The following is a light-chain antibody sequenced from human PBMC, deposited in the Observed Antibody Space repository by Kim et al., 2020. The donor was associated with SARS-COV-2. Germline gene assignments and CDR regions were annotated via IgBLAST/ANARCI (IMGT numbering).Light chain of an antibody. CDR3: QAWDSSTVV. J-gene: IGLJ2*01. Sequence: VAPGPTASVTGSGDKLGDKYACWYQQQSGQSPVLVIYQDNKRPSGIPERFSGSNSGNTATLTISGTQAMDEADYYCQAWDSSTVVFGGGTQLTVL. CDR2: QDN. CDR1: KLGDKY. V-gene: IGLV3-1*01.